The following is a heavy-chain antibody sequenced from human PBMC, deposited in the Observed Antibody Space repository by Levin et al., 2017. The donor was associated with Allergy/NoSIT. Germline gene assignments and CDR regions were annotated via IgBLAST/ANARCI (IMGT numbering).Heavy chain of an antibody. J-gene: IGHJ4*02. Sequence: KASETLSLTCTVSGGSISSGGYYWNWIRQHPGRGLEWIGYITYSGSTFYNPSFKSRVIISVDTSKNQFSLRLSSVTAADTAFYFCAKHYDSSVREGLLWGQGILVTVSS. CDR2: ITYSGST. CDR1: GGSISSGGYY. V-gene: IGHV4-31*03. D-gene: IGHD3-22*01. CDR3: AKHYDSSVREGLL.